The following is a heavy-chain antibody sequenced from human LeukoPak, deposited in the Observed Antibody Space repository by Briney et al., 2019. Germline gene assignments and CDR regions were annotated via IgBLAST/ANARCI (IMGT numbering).Heavy chain of an antibody. Sequence: GSLRLSCAASGFTFSIYSMNWVRQAPGRGLEWLSYITSRSSTIYYAASVRGRFTISRDDAKNLLFLQMNSLRAEDTAVYYCASSKPSFDHWGQGTLVTVSS. CDR3: ASSKPSFDH. CDR1: GFTFSIYS. J-gene: IGHJ4*02. CDR2: ITSRSSTI. V-gene: IGHV3-48*01.